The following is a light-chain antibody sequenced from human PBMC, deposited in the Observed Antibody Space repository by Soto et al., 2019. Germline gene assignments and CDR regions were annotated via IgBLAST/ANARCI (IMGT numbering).Light chain of an antibody. V-gene: IGKV3-20*01. CDR3: QQYGPSPHT. J-gene: IGKJ2*01. CDR2: AAS. CDR1: QSVSSNY. Sequence: DIVLTQSPGTLSLSPGERATLSCRASQSVSSNYLAWYQKQPGQAPRLLIYAASSRATDIPDRFSGSGCGTDFTLTISMLDPEDAAVYSCQQYGPSPHTFGQGTKLEIK.